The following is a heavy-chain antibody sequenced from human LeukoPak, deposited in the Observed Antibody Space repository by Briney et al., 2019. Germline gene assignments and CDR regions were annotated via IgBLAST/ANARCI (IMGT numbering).Heavy chain of an antibody. CDR3: AKERGYQSYYYYYMDV. V-gene: IGHV3-33*06. D-gene: IGHD6-13*01. J-gene: IGHJ6*03. CDR2: IWFDGSDK. Sequence: PGRSLRLSCEASGFTSSGYVMHWVRQAPGKGLEWVALIWFDGSDKYYADSVKGRFTISRDNSKNTLYLQMNSLRAEDTAVYYCAKERGYQSYYYYYMDVWGKGTTVTVSS. CDR1: GFTSSGYV.